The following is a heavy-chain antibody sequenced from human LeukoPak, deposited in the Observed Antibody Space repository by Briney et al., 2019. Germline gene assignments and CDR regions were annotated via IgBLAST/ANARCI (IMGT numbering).Heavy chain of an antibody. J-gene: IGHJ4*02. V-gene: IGHV3-53*01. CDR2: IYSGGTT. Sequence: GGSLRLSCAVSGFTVSGNYMSWVRQAPGKGLEWVSLIYSGGTTYYADSVKGRFTISRDNSKNTLYLQMNSLRAEDTAVYYCAKSGTRSSWSPRVKTYLDYWGQGTLVTVSS. D-gene: IGHD6-13*01. CDR3: AKSGTRSSWSPRVKTYLDY. CDR1: GFTVSGNY.